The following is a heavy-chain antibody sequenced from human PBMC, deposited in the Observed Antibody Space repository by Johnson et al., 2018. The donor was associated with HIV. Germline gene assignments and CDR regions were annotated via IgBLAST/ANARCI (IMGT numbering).Heavy chain of an antibody. Sequence: EVQLVESGGGVVQPGRSLRLSCAASGFTFSSYAMHWVRQAPGKGLEWVANIKQDGSEKYYVDSVKGRFTISRDNAKNSLYLQMNSLRAEDTAVYYCASSSSSWTSDPDDAFDIWGQGTMVTVSS. J-gene: IGHJ3*02. CDR1: GFTFSSYA. V-gene: IGHV3-7*03. D-gene: IGHD6-13*01. CDR3: ASSSSSWTSDPDDAFDI. CDR2: IKQDGSEK.